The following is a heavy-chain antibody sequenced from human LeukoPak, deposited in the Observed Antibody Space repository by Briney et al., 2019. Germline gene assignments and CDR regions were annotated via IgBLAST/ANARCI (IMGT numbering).Heavy chain of an antibody. D-gene: IGHD2-2*01. V-gene: IGHV4-61*02. Sequence: SETLSLTCTVSGGSISSGSYYWSWIRQPAGKGLDWIGRIYTSGSTNYNPSLKSRVTISVDTSKNQFSLKLSSVTAADTAVYYCARAGCSSTSCYSAYDAFDIWGQGTMVTVSS. CDR1: GGSISSGSYY. J-gene: IGHJ3*02. CDR2: IYTSGST. CDR3: ARAGCSSTSCYSAYDAFDI.